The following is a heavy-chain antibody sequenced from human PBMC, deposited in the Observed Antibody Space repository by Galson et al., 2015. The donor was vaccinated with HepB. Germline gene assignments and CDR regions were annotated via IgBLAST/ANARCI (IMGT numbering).Heavy chain of an antibody. CDR3: AKDRPSSGWPAFDY. V-gene: IGHV3-23*01. D-gene: IGHD6-19*01. Sequence: SLRLSCAVSGFSVDGRAMSWVRQAPGKSLEWLSSISNNAGKTYYAGSVRGRFTISRDESTNSVFLQMDSLRADDTAVYYCAKDRPSSGWPAFDYWSQGALVIVSS. CDR2: ISNNAGKT. CDR1: GFSVDGRA. J-gene: IGHJ4*02.